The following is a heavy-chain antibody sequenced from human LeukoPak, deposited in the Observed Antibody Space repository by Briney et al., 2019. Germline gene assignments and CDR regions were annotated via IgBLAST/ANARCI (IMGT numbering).Heavy chain of an antibody. CDR1: GGSFSGYY. J-gene: IGHJ4*02. Sequence: SETLSLTCAVYGGSFSGYYWSWIRQPPGKGREWVWEINHSVSTNYNPSLKSRVTISVDTSKNQYSLKLSSVTAADTAVYYCARGKPARGSGRSSFDYWGQGTLVTVSS. CDR2: INHSVST. CDR3: ARGKPARGSGRSSFDY. V-gene: IGHV4-34*01. D-gene: IGHD3-10*01.